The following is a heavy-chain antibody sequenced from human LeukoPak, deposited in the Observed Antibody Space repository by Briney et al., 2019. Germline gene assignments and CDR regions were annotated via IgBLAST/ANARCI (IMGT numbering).Heavy chain of an antibody. CDR1: GSGFGGYA. Sequence: PGGSLRLSCADSGSGFGGYAMTWVRQAPGKGLEWVSGISGSGNFKYYADSVKGRFTISRDNSKNTVYLQMNSLRAEDTAVYYCTKPYYDDHGGYYSGSYYFNYWGQGTLVTVSS. CDR2: ISGSGNFK. V-gene: IGHV3-23*01. D-gene: IGHD3-22*01. J-gene: IGHJ4*02. CDR3: TKPYYDDHGGYYSGSYYFNY.